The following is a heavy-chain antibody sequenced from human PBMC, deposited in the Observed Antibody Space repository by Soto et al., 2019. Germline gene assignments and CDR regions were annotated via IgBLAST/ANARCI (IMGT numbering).Heavy chain of an antibody. V-gene: IGHV4-39*01. CDR1: GGSISSSSYY. D-gene: IGHD6-19*01. J-gene: IGHJ4*02. CDR2: IYYSGST. Sequence: SETLSLTCTVSGGSISSSSYYWGWIRQPPGKGLEWIGSIYYSGSTYYNPSLKSRVTISVDTSKNQFSLKLSSVTAADTAVYYCARLNVAVAGTVYWGQGTLVTVSS. CDR3: ARLNVAVAGTVY.